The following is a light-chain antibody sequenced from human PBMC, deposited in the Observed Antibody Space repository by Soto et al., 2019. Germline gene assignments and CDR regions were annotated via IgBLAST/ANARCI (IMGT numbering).Light chain of an antibody. CDR3: CSYAGSRTLV. CDR1: SSDVGSYNV. Sequence: QPVLTQPASVSGSPGQSITISCTGTSSDVGSYNVVSWYQHHPGKAPKLMIYEGSKRPSGVFNRFSGSKSGNTASLTISGLQAEDEADYYCCSYAGSRTLVFGGGTKLTVL. J-gene: IGLJ2*01. V-gene: IGLV2-23*01. CDR2: EGS.